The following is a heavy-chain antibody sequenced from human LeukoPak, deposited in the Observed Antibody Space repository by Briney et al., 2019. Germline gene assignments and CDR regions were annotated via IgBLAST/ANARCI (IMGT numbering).Heavy chain of an antibody. CDR3: AKVSGSYLPIFDY. Sequence: GGSLRLSCAASGFTFSSFGMHWVRQAPGKGLGGVAFIRYDGSNKYYADSVKGRFTISRDNSKNTLYLQMNSLRAEDTAVYYCAKVSGSYLPIFDYWGQGTLVTVS. D-gene: IGHD2-15*01. CDR1: GFTFSSFG. J-gene: IGHJ4*01. CDR2: IRYDGSNK. V-gene: IGHV3-30*02.